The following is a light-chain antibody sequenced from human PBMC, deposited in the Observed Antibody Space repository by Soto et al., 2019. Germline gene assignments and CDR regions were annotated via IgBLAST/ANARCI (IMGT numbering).Light chain of an antibody. V-gene: IGKV1-5*03. J-gene: IGKJ1*01. CDR2: KAS. Sequence: DIQMTQSPSTLSASVGDRVTITCRASQSISSWLAWYQQKPGKALKLLIYKASSLESGVPSRFSGGGSGTEFTLTISSLQPDDFATYYCQQYNSYWTFGQGTKVEIK. CDR1: QSISSW. CDR3: QQYNSYWT.